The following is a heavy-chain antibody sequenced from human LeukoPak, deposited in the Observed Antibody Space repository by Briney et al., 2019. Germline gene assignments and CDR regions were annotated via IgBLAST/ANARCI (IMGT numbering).Heavy chain of an antibody. D-gene: IGHD3-10*01. J-gene: IGHJ4*02. CDR2: IYTGGYT. CDR3: ASHPRHASGTYYNAHFDY. V-gene: IGHV4-4*07. Sequence: PSETLSLTCTVSGGSTETYYWNWIRQPAGKGLERIGRIYTGGYTDYNPSLNSRVTMSLDTSKNLFSLKLNSVTAADTAAYYCASHPRHASGTYYNAHFDYWGQGILVTVSS. CDR1: GGSTETYY.